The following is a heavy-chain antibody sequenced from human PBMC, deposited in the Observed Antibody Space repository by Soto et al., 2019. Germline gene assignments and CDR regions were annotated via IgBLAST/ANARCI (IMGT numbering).Heavy chain of an antibody. CDR1: GGSISIGGYC. Sequence: SEPLCLTCSVSGGSISIGGYCWSWIRQHPGKGLEWIGYIYYSGSTYYNPSLKSRVTISVDTSKNQFSLKLSSVTAADTAVYYCARSRWDCSGGSCYPTFDYWGQGTLVTVSS. CDR3: ARSRWDCSGGSCYPTFDY. V-gene: IGHV4-31*03. D-gene: IGHD2-15*01. J-gene: IGHJ4*02. CDR2: IYYSGST.